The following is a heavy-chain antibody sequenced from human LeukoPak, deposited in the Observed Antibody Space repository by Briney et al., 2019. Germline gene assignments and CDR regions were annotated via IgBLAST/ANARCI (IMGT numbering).Heavy chain of an antibody. CDR2: IYYSGST. J-gene: IGHJ6*02. Sequence: SETLSLTCTVSGGSISSYYWSWIRQPPGKGLEWIGYIYYSGSTNYNPSLKSRVTISVDTSKNQFSLKLSSVTAADTAVYCCARRLAMGYYYYGMDAWGQGTTVTVSS. V-gene: IGHV4-59*01. D-gene: IGHD2/OR15-2a*01. CDR1: GGSISSYY. CDR3: ARRLAMGYYYYGMDA.